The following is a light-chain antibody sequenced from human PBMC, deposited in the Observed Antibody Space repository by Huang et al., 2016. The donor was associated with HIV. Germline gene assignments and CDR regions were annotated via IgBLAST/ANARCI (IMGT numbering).Light chain of an antibody. CDR1: QRVGTW. Sequence: DIQMTQSSATLSASVGDRVTITCRASQRVGTWLAWYQQKPGKAPNRLIYEASTLESGVPSRFSGGGSGTEFTLTINSLQPDDFATYYCQHYNSFPWTFGQGTKVEV. V-gene: IGKV1-5*03. J-gene: IGKJ1*01. CDR3: QHYNSFPWT. CDR2: EAS.